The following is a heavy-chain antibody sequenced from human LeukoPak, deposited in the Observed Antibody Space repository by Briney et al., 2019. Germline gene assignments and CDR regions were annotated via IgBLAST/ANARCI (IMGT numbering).Heavy chain of an antibody. CDR1: GYTFTNYF. J-gene: IGHJ4*02. Sequence: SVKVSCKASGYTFTNYFMHWVRQAPGQGLEWMGGIIPIFGTANYAQKFQGRVTITADESTSTAYMELSSLRSEDTAVYYCARGTTGTRANPYYFDYWGQGTLVPVSS. CDR3: ARGTTGTRANPYYFDY. CDR2: IIPIFGTA. V-gene: IGHV1-69*13. D-gene: IGHD1-1*01.